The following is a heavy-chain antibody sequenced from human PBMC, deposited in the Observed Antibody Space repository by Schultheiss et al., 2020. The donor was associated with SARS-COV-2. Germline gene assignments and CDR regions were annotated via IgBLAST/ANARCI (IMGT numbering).Heavy chain of an antibody. CDR2: ISGSGGST. CDR1: GFTFSSYA. CDR3: ARVPLYSSSWYPNAYYYYMDV. J-gene: IGHJ6*03. Sequence: GGSLRLSCAASGFTFSSYAMSWVRQAPGKGLEWVSAISGSGGSTYYADSVKGRFTISRDNAKNSLYLQMNSLRAEDTAVYYCARVPLYSSSWYPNAYYYYMDVWGKGTTVTVSS. V-gene: IGHV3-23*01. D-gene: IGHD6-13*01.